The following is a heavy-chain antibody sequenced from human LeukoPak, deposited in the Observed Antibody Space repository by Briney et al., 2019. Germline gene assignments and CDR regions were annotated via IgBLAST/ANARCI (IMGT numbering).Heavy chain of an antibody. CDR2: IIHSGNT. CDR3: TGYNIPYTFEF. Sequence: PSETLSLTCAVSGGSISRGTWWTWVRQSPGKGLQWIGDIIHSGNTNYNPSLRSRLTISLDKSRNQFSLKLSSVTAADTAVYYCTGYNIPYTFEFWGQGTLVTVSP. D-gene: IGHD1-14*01. CDR1: GGSISRGTW. J-gene: IGHJ4*02. V-gene: IGHV4-4*02.